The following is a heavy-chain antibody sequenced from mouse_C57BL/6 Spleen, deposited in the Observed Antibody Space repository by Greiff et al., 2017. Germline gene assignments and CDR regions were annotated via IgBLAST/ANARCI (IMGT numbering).Heavy chain of an antibody. Sequence: EVKLVESGGGLVKPGGSLQLSCAASGFTFSDYGMHWVRQAPEKGLEWVAYISSGSSTIYYADTVKGRFTISRDNAKNTLFLQMTSLRSEDTAMYYCARLYSNYAMDNWGQGTSVTVSS. CDR2: ISSGSSTI. D-gene: IGHD2-5*01. J-gene: IGHJ4*01. CDR3: ARLYSNYAMDN. V-gene: IGHV5-17*01. CDR1: GFTFSDYG.